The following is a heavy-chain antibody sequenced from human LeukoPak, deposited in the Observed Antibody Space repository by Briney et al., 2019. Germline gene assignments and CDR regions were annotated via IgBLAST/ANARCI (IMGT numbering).Heavy chain of an antibody. Sequence: PGESLKISCKGSGYSFTSSWIAWVRQMPGKGLEWMGIIYAGDFDTRYSPSFQGQVTISADKSINTAYLQWSNLEASDTAMYYCARRYASSDWYYFDYWGQGTLVTVSS. J-gene: IGHJ4*02. CDR3: ARRYASSDWYYFDY. D-gene: IGHD6-13*01. V-gene: IGHV5-51*01. CDR1: GYSFTSSW. CDR2: IYAGDFDT.